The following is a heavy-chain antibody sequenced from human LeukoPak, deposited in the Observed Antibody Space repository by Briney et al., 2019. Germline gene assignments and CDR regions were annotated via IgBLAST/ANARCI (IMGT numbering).Heavy chain of an antibody. J-gene: IGHJ6*02. V-gene: IGHV4-59*01. CDR2: IYYSGST. CDR1: GGSISSYY. CDR3: ARDLIAGKYYYGMDV. D-gene: IGHD6-13*01. Sequence: SSETLSLTCTVSGGSISSYYWSWIRQPPGKGLEWIGYIYYSGSTNYNPSLKSRVTISVDTSKNQFSLKLSSVTAADTAVYYCARDLIAGKYYYGMDVWGQGTTVTVSS.